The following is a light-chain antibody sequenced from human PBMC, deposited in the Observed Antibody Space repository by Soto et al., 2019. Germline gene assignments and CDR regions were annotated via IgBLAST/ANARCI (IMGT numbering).Light chain of an antibody. CDR2: GAS. Sequence: EIVMTQSPATLSVSTGERATLSCRASQSVSSNLAWYQQKPGQAPRLLIYGASTRATGIPARFSGSGSGTEFTLTISSLQSEDFAVYYCQQYKNWPGTFGQGTKVEIK. CDR1: QSVSSN. V-gene: IGKV3-15*01. CDR3: QQYKNWPGT. J-gene: IGKJ1*01.